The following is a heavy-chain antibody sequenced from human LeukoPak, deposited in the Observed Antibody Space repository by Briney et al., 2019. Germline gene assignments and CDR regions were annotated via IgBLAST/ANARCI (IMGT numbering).Heavy chain of an antibody. CDR3: ARSLMWSGYSADWFDP. Sequence: SETLSLTCTGSGGSITSGSYYWSWIRQPAGKGLEWIGRIDTSGRTNYNPSLKTRVTISIDTSKNELSLKLRSVTAADTAMYYCARSLMWSGYSADWFDPWGQGTLVTVSS. D-gene: IGHD3-3*01. J-gene: IGHJ5*02. V-gene: IGHV4-61*02. CDR1: GGSITSGSYY. CDR2: IDTSGRT.